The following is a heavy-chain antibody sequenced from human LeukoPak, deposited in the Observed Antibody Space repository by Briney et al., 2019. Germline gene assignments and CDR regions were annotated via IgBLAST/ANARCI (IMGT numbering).Heavy chain of an antibody. Sequence: GGSLRLSCAASGFTFSSYDMHWVRQAPGKGLERVAFIRYDGSDKYYADSVRGRFTISRDNSKNTLYLQMNSLRAEDTAVYYCGKASIAAALTFDYWGQGTLVTVSS. CDR2: IRYDGSDK. V-gene: IGHV3-30*02. D-gene: IGHD6-13*01. CDR3: GKASIAAALTFDY. CDR1: GFTFSSYD. J-gene: IGHJ4*02.